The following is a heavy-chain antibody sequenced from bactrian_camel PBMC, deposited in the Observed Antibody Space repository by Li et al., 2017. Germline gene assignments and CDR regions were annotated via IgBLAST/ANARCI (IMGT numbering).Heavy chain of an antibody. V-gene: IGHV3S53*01. CDR3: AAEHRFGVCASPTLYGN. J-gene: IGHJ4*01. D-gene: IGHD1*01. CDR1: GYDPRNFC. Sequence: VQLVESGGGSVQAGGSLRLSCVASGYDPRNFCMGWFRGDDCEGLAGLDSDGLAIYANKVKGRFTITFDSAKRTLYLQMNSLKPEDTAMYYCAAEHRFGVCASPTLYGNWDQGTQVTVS. CDR2: LDSDGLA.